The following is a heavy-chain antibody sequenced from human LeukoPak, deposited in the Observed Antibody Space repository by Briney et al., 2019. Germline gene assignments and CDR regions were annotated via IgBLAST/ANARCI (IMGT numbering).Heavy chain of an antibody. V-gene: IGHV1-3*01. CDR1: GYTFTSYA. CDR2: INAGNGNT. J-gene: IGHJ4*02. D-gene: IGHD3-9*01. CDR3: ARDGADYDILTGHGI. Sequence: ASVKVSCKASGYTFTSYAMHWVRQAPGQRLEWMGWINAGNGNTKYSQKFQGRVTMTTDTSTSTAYMELRSLRSDDTAVYYCARDGADYDILTGHGIWGQGTLVTVSS.